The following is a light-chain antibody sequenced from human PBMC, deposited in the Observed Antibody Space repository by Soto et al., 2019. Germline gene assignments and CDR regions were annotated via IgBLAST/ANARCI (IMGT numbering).Light chain of an antibody. CDR1: QSLLHSNGYNY. CDR2: LVS. J-gene: IGKJ5*01. Sequence: ILMTQTPLSLSIIPGQTASISCRSNQSLLHSNGYNYLDWYVQRPGQSPQLLIYLVSNRASGVPGRFSGSGSGTDFTLKISRVEAEDVGIYFCMQALQTPRTFGQGTRL. V-gene: IGKV2-28*01. CDR3: MQALQTPRT.